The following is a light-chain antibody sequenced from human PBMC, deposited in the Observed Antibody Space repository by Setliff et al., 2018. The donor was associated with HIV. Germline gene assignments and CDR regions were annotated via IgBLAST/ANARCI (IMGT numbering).Light chain of an antibody. J-gene: IGLJ1*01. V-gene: IGLV2-23*02. CDR1: SSDVGNYNP. CDR2: EVT. CDR3: CSYAGSITFYV. Sequence: QSALAQPASVSGSPGQSITISCTGTSSDVGNYNPVSWYQHHPGKAPILMVYEVTKRPSGVSNRFSGSKSGNTTSLTISGLQAEDEADYYCCSYAGSITFYVFGTGTKVTVL.